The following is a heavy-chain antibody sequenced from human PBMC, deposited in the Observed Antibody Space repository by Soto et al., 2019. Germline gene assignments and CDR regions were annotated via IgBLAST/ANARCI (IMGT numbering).Heavy chain of an antibody. V-gene: IGHV3-49*04. J-gene: IGHJ3*02. D-gene: IGHD3-22*01. Sequence: PGGSLRLSCTACGFSFGNYAMIWVRQAPGKGLEWVGFIRSKAYGGTTEYAASVKGRFTISRDDSKSIAYLQMNSLKTEDTAVYYCTSATPLYYYDSSGEPLDAFDIWGQGTMVTVSS. CDR1: GFSFGNYA. CDR2: IRSKAYGGTT. CDR3: TSATPLYYYDSSGEPLDAFDI.